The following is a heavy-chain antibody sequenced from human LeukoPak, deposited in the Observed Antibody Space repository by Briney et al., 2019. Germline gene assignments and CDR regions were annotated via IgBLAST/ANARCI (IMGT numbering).Heavy chain of an antibody. D-gene: IGHD5-12*01. J-gene: IGHJ3*02. CDR2: IKSAIDGGAT. CDR1: GFTFSSTW. V-gene: IGHV3-15*07. CDR3: TTGGDVIVAGTRAFDI. Sequence: PGGSLRLSCAASGFTFSSTWMNWVRQAPGKGLEWVGRIKSAIDGGATDYAAPVQGGFTISRDDSQATLYLQMNGLRTEDTAVYYCTTGGDVIVAGTRAFDIWGQGTMVTVSS.